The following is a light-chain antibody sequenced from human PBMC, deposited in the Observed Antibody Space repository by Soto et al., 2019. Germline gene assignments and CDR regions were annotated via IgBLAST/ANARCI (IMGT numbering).Light chain of an antibody. CDR3: QRYDTGWT. J-gene: IGKJ1*01. Sequence: DIPMTQSPSTLSASVGDRVTITCRASQSISSWLAWYQQKPGKAPNLLIYHASSLESGVPSRFSGSGSGTEFTLTISSLQPDDVAIYYCQRYDTGWTFGQGTKVEIK. CDR2: HAS. V-gene: IGKV1-5*01. CDR1: QSISSW.